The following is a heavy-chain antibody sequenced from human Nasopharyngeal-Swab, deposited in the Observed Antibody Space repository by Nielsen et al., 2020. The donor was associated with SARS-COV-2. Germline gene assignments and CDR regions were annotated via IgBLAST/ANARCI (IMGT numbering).Heavy chain of an antibody. CDR1: GYTFTSYD. CDR3: ARDPTYYYDSSGPSGYYYMDV. J-gene: IGHJ6*03. Sequence: ASVKVSCKASGYTFTSYDINWVRQATGQGLEWMGWMNPNSGNTGYAQKFQGRVTMTRNTSISTAYMELSSLRSEDTAVYYCARDPTYYYDSSGPSGYYYMDVWGKGTTVTVS. D-gene: IGHD3-22*01. V-gene: IGHV1-8*01. CDR2: MNPNSGNT.